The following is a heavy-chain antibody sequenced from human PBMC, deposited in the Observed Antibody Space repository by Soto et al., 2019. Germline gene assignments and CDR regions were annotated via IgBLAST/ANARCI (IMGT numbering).Heavy chain of an antibody. Sequence: QVQLVESGGGVVQPGRSLRLSCAASGFTFSSYGMHWVRQAPGKGLEWVAVIWYDGSNKYYADSVKGRFTISRDNSKNTLYLQMNNLRAEDTAVYYCARGPDIVVVVAATPAPWLEFDYWGQGTLVTVSS. D-gene: IGHD2-15*01. J-gene: IGHJ4*02. V-gene: IGHV3-33*01. CDR1: GFTFSSYG. CDR2: IWYDGSNK. CDR3: ARGPDIVVVVAATPAPWLEFDY.